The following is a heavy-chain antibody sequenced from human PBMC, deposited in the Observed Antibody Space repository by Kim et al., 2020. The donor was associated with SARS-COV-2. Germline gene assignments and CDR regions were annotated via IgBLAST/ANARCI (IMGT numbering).Heavy chain of an antibody. J-gene: IGHJ6*02. Sequence: KGRFTISRDNAKNSLYLQMNSLRDEDTAVYYCARDSGAAHGDYYYYGMDVWGQGTTVTVSS. CDR3: ARDSGAAHGDYYYYGMDV. D-gene: IGHD3-10*01. V-gene: IGHV3-48*02.